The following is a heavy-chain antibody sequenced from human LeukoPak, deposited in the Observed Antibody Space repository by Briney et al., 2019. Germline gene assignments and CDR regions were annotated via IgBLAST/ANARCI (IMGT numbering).Heavy chain of an antibody. CDR3: ARVRGAITMIARYFQH. D-gene: IGHD3-22*01. J-gene: IGHJ1*01. CDR2: INHSGST. CDR1: GGSFSGYY. Sequence: SETLSLTCAVYGGSFSGYYWSWIRQPPGKGLEWIGEINHSGSTNYNPSLKSRVTISVDTSKNQFSLKLSSVTAADTAVYYCARVRGAITMIARYFQHWGQGTLVTVSS. V-gene: IGHV4-34*01.